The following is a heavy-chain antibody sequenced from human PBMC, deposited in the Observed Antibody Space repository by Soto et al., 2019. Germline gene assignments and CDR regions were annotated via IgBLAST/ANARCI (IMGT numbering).Heavy chain of an antibody. V-gene: IGHV3-23*01. CDR2: ISGSGGST. CDR3: AKKGSGLERRYYYYYGMDV. Sequence: PGGSLRLSCAASGFTFSSYAMSWVRQAPGKGLEWVSAISGSGGSTYYADSVKGRFTISRDNSKNTLYLQMNSLRAEDTAVYYCAKKGSGLERRYYYYYGMDVWGQGTTVTVSS. D-gene: IGHD1-1*01. CDR1: GFTFSSYA. J-gene: IGHJ6*02.